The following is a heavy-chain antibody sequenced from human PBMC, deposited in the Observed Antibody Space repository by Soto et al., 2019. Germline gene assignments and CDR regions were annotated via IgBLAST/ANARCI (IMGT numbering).Heavy chain of an antibody. CDR1: GGSISSYY. D-gene: IGHD6-19*01. V-gene: IGHV4-59*01. Sequence: QVQLQESGPGLVKPSETLSLTCTVSGGSISSYYWSWIRQPPGKGLEWIGRIYSSGTINYNPSLKSRVTILLDTSNNQVSLKLTSVTAADTAIDYCARDGSGRAVEYWGQGTLVTVSS. CDR2: IYSSGTI. CDR3: ARDGSGRAVEY. J-gene: IGHJ4*02.